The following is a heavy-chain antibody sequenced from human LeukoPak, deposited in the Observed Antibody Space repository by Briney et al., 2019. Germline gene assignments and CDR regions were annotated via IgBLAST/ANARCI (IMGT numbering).Heavy chain of an antibody. CDR1: GFTFSSYW. Sequence: PGGSLRLSCAASGFTFSSYWMSWVRQAPGKGLEWVANIKQDGSEKYYVDSVKGRFTISRDNAKNSLYLQMNSLRAEDTAVYYCARDRYCGGDCYFDYGGRGTLVTVSS. CDR3: ARDRYCGGDCYFDY. J-gene: IGHJ4*02. CDR2: IKQDGSEK. D-gene: IGHD2-21*02. V-gene: IGHV3-7*01.